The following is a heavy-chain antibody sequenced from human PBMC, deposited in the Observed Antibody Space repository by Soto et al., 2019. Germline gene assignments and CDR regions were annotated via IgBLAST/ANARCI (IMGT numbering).Heavy chain of an antibody. CDR2: ISGSDGST. Sequence: EVQLLESGGGLVQPGGSLRLSCAASGFTFSSYAMNWVRQAPGKGLEWVSVISGSDGSTYYADSVKGRFTISRYNSKNTLNLQMNSLRAEDTAVYYCARRSSSWYFDYWGQGTLVTVSS. CDR1: GFTFSSYA. CDR3: ARRSSSWYFDY. J-gene: IGHJ4*02. V-gene: IGHV3-23*01. D-gene: IGHD6-13*01.